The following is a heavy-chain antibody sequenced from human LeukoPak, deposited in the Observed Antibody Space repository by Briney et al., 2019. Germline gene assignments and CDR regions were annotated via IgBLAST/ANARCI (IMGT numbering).Heavy chain of an antibody. CDR2: INTNTGNP. CDR1: VYTFISYA. Sequence: ASVKVSRKASVYTFISYAMNWVRQAPAQGLEWMGWINTNTGNPTYPQGFTGRFVFSFDTSVSTAYLQISSLQAEDTAVYYCARGGRWPDYWGQGTLVTVSS. D-gene: IGHD5-24*01. J-gene: IGHJ4*02. CDR3: ARGGRWPDY. V-gene: IGHV7-4-1*02.